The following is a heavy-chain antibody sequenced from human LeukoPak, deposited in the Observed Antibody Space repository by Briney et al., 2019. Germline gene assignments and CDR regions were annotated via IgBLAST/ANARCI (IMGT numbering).Heavy chain of an antibody. CDR1: GYTFTSYG. CDR3: ASRAAAGTGVAYYYYGMDV. CDR2: ISAYNGNT. D-gene: IGHD6-13*01. V-gene: IGHV1-18*01. J-gene: IGHJ6*02. Sequence: SVKVSCKASGYTFTSYGISWVRQAPGRGLEWMGWISAYNGNTNYAQKLQGRVTMTTDTSTSTAYMELRSLRSDDAAVYYCASRAAAGTGVAYYYYGMDVWGQGTTVTVSS.